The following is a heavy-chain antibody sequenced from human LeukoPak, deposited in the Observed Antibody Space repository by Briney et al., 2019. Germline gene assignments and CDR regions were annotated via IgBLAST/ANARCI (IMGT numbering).Heavy chain of an antibody. CDR1: GFSFTFYY. Sequence: ASVKVSCNTSGFSFTFYYIHWRRQPPGQGLEWMGWIDANTGDTRYAPKFQGRVTMTRDVSITTAYMELSGLRSDDTAIYYCARDLIEGATNFWGQGTLVTVSS. CDR2: IDANTGDT. CDR3: ARDLIEGATNF. V-gene: IGHV1-2*02. D-gene: IGHD1-26*01. J-gene: IGHJ4*02.